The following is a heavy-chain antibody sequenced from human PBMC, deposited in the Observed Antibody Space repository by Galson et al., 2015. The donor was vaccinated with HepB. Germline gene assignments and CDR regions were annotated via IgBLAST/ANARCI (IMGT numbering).Heavy chain of an antibody. V-gene: IGHV3-30-3*01. J-gene: IGHJ4*02. CDR3: ARGEGYSSSSPEFFDY. D-gene: IGHD6-6*01. Sequence: SLRLSCAASGFTFSSYAMHWVRQAPGKGLEWVAVISYDGSNKYYADSVKGRFTISRDNSKNTLYLQMNSLRAEDTAVYYCARGEGYSSSSPEFFDYWGQGTLVTASS. CDR1: GFTFSSYA. CDR2: ISYDGSNK.